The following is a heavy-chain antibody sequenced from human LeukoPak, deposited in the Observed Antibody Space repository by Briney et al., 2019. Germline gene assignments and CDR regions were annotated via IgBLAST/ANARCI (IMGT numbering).Heavy chain of an antibody. CDR3: VREGEYYYGSGSDNWFDP. V-gene: IGHV4-4*07. CDR1: GGSISSYY. CDR2: MYPSGST. J-gene: IGHJ5*02. D-gene: IGHD3-10*01. Sequence: SETLSLTCTVSGGSISSYYWSWIRQPAGKGLEWIGRMYPSGSTNYNPSLNRRVTMSVDTSKNQFSLKLSSVTAADTAVYYCVREGEYYYGSGSDNWFDPWGHGTLVTVSS.